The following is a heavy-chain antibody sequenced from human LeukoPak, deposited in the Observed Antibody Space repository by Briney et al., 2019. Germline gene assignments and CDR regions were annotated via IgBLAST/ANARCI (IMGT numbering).Heavy chain of an antibody. CDR1: GFTFSGHG. Sequence: GGSLRLSCAASGFTFSGHGMHWVRQAPGKGLEWVAIISYDGSTTYYADSVTGRFTISRDNSKNTLFLQMNSLRAEDTAVYYCARDQDYSDRSGYYYVFYYGGQGTLVTVPS. D-gene: IGHD3-22*01. CDR2: ISYDGSTT. CDR3: ARDQDYSDRSGYYYVFYY. V-gene: IGHV3-30*03. J-gene: IGHJ4*02.